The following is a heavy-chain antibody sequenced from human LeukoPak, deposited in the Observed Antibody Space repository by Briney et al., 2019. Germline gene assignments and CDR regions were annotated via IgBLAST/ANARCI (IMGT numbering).Heavy chain of an antibody. CDR1: GFSFSTHR. D-gene: IGHD3-16*01. CDR2: LFSDGSVT. Sequence: QPGGSLRLSCDASGFSFSTHRMQWVRQAPGKGLVCLSRLFSDGSVTGYADSVKCRFTISRDNAKNTLYLQMNSLRVEDTAVYYCARDPGSNGGDWYVDLWGRGTLVTVSS. CDR3: ARDPGSNGGDWYVDL. J-gene: IGHJ2*01. V-gene: IGHV3-74*01.